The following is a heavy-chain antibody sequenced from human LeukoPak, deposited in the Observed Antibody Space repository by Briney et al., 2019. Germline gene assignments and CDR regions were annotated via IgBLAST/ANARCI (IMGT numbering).Heavy chain of an antibody. D-gene: IGHD2-2*01. V-gene: IGHV3-33*03. CDR2: MWDDGTNE. CDR1: GFNFGIYG. Sequence: GTSLRLSCTASGFNFGIYGMHWVRQAPGKGLEWVAVMWDDGTNEYYVESVKGRFTISRDNGKRTLYLQMNSLRVEDTAVYYCAKDIDCSSTNCPKTYDYWGQGTLVTVSS. CDR3: AKDIDCSSTNCPKTYDY. J-gene: IGHJ4*02.